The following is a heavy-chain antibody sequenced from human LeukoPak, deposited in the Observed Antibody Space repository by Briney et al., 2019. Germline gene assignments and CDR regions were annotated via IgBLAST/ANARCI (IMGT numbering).Heavy chain of an antibody. J-gene: IGHJ6*03. V-gene: IGHV4-39*07. CDR1: GDSIRYSRYY. Sequence: SETLSLTCSVSGDSIRYSRYYWAWIRQPPGKGLEWIGSVDWNGSTYYNPSLKSRVTISVDTSKTQFSLKLSSVTAADTAVYYCARTSGVLQYYYYMDVWGKGTTVTVSS. CDR3: ARTSGVLQYYYYMDV. CDR2: VDWNGST. D-gene: IGHD3-3*01.